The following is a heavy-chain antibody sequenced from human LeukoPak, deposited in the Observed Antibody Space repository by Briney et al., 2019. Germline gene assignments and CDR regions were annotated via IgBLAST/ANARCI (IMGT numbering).Heavy chain of an antibody. D-gene: IGHD3-22*01. J-gene: IGHJ4*02. CDR1: GYTFIGYF. V-gene: IGHV1-2*02. Sequence: ASVKVSCTASGYTFIGYFMYWVRQAPGQGLEWMGWIKPNSGGTNYAQKLQGRVTMTRDTSISTAYMELSRLRSDDTAVYDCARGVYYDTASDYWGQGTLVTVSS. CDR3: ARGVYYDTASDY. CDR2: IKPNSGGT.